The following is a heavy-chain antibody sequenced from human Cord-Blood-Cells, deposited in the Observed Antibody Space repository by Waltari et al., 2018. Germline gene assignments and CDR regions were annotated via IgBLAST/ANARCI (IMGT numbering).Heavy chain of an antibody. CDR2: ISSSSSTI. V-gene: IGHV3-48*02. J-gene: IGHJ5*02. Sequence: EVQLVESGGGLVQPGGSLRLSCAASGFTFSSYSMNWVRQAPGKGLEWVSYISSSSSTIYYADSVKGRFTISRDNAKNSLYLQMNSLRDEDTAVYYCARDLEWEPYLNWFNPWGQGTLVTVSS. D-gene: IGHD1-26*01. CDR3: ARDLEWEPYLNWFNP. CDR1: GFTFSSYS.